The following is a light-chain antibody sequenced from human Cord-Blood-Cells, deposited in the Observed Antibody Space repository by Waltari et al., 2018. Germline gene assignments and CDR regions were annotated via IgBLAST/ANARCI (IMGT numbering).Light chain of an antibody. V-gene: IGKV1-39*01. CDR3: QQSYSTWT. CDR2: AAS. J-gene: IGKJ1*01. CDR1: QSISSY. Sequence: DIQMTQSPSSLSASVGDRVTITCRASQSISSYLNWYQQKPGKAPKLLIYAASSLQSGVPSRFRGSGSGTAFTLTISSLQPEDVATYYCQQSYSTWTFGQGTKVESK.